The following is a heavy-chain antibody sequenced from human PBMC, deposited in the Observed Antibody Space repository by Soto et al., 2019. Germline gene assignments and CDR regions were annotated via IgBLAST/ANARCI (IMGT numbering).Heavy chain of an antibody. CDR1: GYTFTGYY. CDR3: ANSVLYNWKFSHYYGMDV. Sequence: SVKVSCKSSGYTFTGYYMHWVRQAPGQGLEWMGWINPNSGGTNYAQKFQGRVTMTRDTSISTAYMELSRLRSDDTAVYYCANSVLYNWKFSHYYGMDVWGQGTTVTVSS. V-gene: IGHV1-2*02. D-gene: IGHD1-20*01. J-gene: IGHJ6*02. CDR2: INPNSGGT.